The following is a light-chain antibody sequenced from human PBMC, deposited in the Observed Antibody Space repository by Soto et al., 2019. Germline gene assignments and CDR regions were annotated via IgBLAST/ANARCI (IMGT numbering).Light chain of an antibody. J-gene: IGLJ1*01. CDR1: SSDVGGYNY. V-gene: IGLV2-14*01. CDR2: EVS. CDR3: SSYTSSSTPYV. Sequence: QSALTQPASVSGSPGQSITIYCTGTSSDVGGYNYVSWYQQHPGKAPKLMIYEVSNRPSGVSNRFSGSKSGNTASLTISGLQAEDEADYDCSSYTSSSTPYVFGPGTKLTVL.